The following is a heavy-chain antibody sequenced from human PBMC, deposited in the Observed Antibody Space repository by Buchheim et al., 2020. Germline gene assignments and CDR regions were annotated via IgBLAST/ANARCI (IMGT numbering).Heavy chain of an antibody. Sequence: EVQLVESGGGLVQPGGSLRLSCAASGFTFNSYSMNWVRQAPGKGLEWVSYISSSSSTIYYADSVKGRFTISRDKAKNSLYPQMNSLRAEDTAVYYCAREEVYCSGGSCYLANPYYGMDVWGQGTT. V-gene: IGHV3-48*01. CDR2: ISSSSSTI. J-gene: IGHJ6*02. CDR3: AREEVYCSGGSCYLANPYYGMDV. CDR1: GFTFNSYS. D-gene: IGHD2-15*01.